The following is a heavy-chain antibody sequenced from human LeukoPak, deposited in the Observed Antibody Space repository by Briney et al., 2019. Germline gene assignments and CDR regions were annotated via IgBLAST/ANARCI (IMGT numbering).Heavy chain of an antibody. CDR1: GFTFSDYY. J-gene: IGHJ4*01. V-gene: IGHV3-11*01. CDR3: AREYAYPHY. CDR2: ISDSGRTT. D-gene: IGHD2-2*02. Sequence: PGGSLRLSCAASGFTFSDYYMSWIRQAPGKGLEWVSYISDSGRTTCYADSVKGRFTISRDNAKNSLYLQMSSLRAEDTAVYYCAREYAYPHYWGHGILVTVSS.